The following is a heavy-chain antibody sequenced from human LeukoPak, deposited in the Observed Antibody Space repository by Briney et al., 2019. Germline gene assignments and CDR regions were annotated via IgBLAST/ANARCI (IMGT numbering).Heavy chain of an antibody. CDR3: ARGRRGYSYGFDY. CDR1: GGSFSGYY. J-gene: IGHJ4*02. D-gene: IGHD5-18*01. V-gene: IGHV4-34*01. CDR2: INHSGST. Sequence: PSETLSLTCAVYGGSFSGYYWSWIRQPPGKGLEWIGEINHSGSTNHNPSLKSRVTISVDTSKNQFSLKLSSVTAADTAVYYCARGRRGYSYGFDYWGQGTLVTVSS.